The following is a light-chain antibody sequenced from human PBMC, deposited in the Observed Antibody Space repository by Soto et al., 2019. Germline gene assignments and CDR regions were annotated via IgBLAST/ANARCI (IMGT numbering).Light chain of an antibody. J-gene: IGLJ3*02. V-gene: IGLV2-14*01. CDR2: EVT. CDR3: SSYTVRSTWV. Sequence: QSALTQPASVSGFPGQSITISCTGTSSDVGGLNYVSWYQHHPGNAPKLLIYEVTNRPSGVSDRFSGSKSGNTASLTISGLQAEDEADYYCSSYTVRSTWVFGGGTKLTVL. CDR1: SSDVGGLNY.